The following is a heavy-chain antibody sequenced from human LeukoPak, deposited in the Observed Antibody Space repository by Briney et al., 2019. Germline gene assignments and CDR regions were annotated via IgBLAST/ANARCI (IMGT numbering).Heavy chain of an antibody. Sequence: ASVKVSCKASGYTFTGYYMHWVRQAPGQGLEWMGWINPNSSGTNYAQKFQGRVTMTRDTSISTAYMELSRLRSDDTAVYYCARARGYDYVWGSYRSASYYFDYWGQGTLVTVSS. D-gene: IGHD3-16*02. J-gene: IGHJ4*02. CDR2: INPNSSGT. CDR3: ARARGYDYVWGSYRSASYYFDY. CDR1: GYTFTGYY. V-gene: IGHV1-2*02.